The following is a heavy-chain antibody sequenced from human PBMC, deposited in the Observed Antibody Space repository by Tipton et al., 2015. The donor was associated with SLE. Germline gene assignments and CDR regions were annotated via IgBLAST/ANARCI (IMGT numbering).Heavy chain of an antibody. D-gene: IGHD3-10*01. CDR1: GVSITSDY. J-gene: IGHJ3*02. Sequence: TLSLTCTVSGVSITSDYWSWVRQPPGKGLEWIGYITSSGSTYYNPSLKSRVTMSVDTSKNQFSLKLSSVTAADTAVYYCARSLRITMVRGVITDAFDIGGQGTMVTVSS. CDR2: ITSSGST. V-gene: IGHV4-59*12. CDR3: ARSLRITMVRGVITDAFDI.